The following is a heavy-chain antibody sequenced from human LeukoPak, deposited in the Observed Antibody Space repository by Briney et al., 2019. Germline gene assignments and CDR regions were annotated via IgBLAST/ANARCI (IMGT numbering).Heavy chain of an antibody. V-gene: IGHV3-53*01. CDR3: ARSGVGRLTH. CDR1: GFTVSSNY. D-gene: IGHD2-15*01. Sequence: GGSLRLSCAASGFTVSSNYMSWVRQAPGKGLEWVSVIYADGSTYYADSVKGRFTISRDNSRNTLFLKMTSVGAEDRAVYNCARSGVGRLTHWGKGTLVSVSS. J-gene: IGHJ1*01. CDR2: IYADGST.